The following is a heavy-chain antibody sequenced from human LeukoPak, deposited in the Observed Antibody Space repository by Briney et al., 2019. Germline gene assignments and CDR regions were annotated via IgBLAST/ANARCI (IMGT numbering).Heavy chain of an antibody. J-gene: IGHJ3*02. CDR2: ISSSSSTI. D-gene: IGHD3-10*01. Sequence: GGSLRLSCAASGFTFSSYSMNWVRQAPGKGLEWVSYISSSSSTIYYADSVKGRFPISRDNAKNSLYLQMNSLRDEDTAVYYCARVGSGITMVRGAKRDAFDIWGQGTMVTVSS. V-gene: IGHV3-48*02. CDR1: GFTFSSYS. CDR3: ARVGSGITMVRGAKRDAFDI.